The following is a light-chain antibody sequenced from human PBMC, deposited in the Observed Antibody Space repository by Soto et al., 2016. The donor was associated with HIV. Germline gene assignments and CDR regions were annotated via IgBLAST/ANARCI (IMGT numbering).Light chain of an antibody. CDR2: AAS. V-gene: IGKV1-39*01. Sequence: DIQMTQSPSSLSASVGDRVTSTCRASQSISTYLNWYQQKPGKAPKVLIYAASNLQSGAPSRFSGSGSGTDFTLTISSLQPEDFATYYCQQSYSTPLTFGGGPRWRSN. CDR3: QQSYSTPLT. CDR1: QSISTY. J-gene: IGKJ4*01.